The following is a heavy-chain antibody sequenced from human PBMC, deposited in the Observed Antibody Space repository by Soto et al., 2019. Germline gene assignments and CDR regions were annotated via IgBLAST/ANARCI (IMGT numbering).Heavy chain of an antibody. V-gene: IGHV1-24*01. J-gene: IGHJ4*02. Sequence: ASVKVSCKVSGYTLTELSMHWVRQAPGKGLEWMGGFDPEDGETIYAQKFQGRVTMTEDTSTDTAYMELSSLRSEDTAVYYCATDKTRIAVAGKASDYWGQGPLVTVSS. CDR3: ATDKTRIAVAGKASDY. D-gene: IGHD6-19*01. CDR1: GYTLTELS. CDR2: FDPEDGET.